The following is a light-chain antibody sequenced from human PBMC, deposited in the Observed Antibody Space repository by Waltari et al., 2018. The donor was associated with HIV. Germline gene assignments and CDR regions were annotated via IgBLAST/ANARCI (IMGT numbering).Light chain of an antibody. V-gene: IGKV4-1*01. CDR3: QQYYSPPPRT. CDR2: WAS. CDR1: QSVLYSSNNKNY. Sequence: DIVMTQSPDSLAVSLGERATINCKSSQSVLYSSNNKNYLAWYQQTPGQPPKVLIYWASTRESGVPDRFIGSGSGTDFTLTISSLQAEDVAVYYCQQYYSPPPRTFGQGTKVEIK. J-gene: IGKJ1*01.